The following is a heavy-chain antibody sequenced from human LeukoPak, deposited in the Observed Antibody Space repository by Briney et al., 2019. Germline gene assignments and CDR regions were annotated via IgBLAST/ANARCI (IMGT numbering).Heavy chain of an antibody. J-gene: IGHJ4*02. CDR3: TRRSSYDYFDH. D-gene: IGHD3-10*01. Sequence: TGGSLRLSCTASGFTFGDYAMGWVRQAPGKGLEWLGFIRSKTYGVTTEYAASVKGRFTISRDDSKNIAYLQMNSLRTEDTAVYYCTRRSSYDYFDHWGQGTLVTVSS. CDR1: GFTFGDYA. CDR2: IRSKTYGVTT. V-gene: IGHV3-49*04.